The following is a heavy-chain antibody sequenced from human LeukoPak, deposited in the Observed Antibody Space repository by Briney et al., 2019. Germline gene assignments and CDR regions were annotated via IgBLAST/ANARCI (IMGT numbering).Heavy chain of an antibody. D-gene: IGHD3-10*01. V-gene: IGHV1-2*06. J-gene: IGHJ3*02. CDR3: AILNYYGSGSYYNQPKDAFDI. CDR2: INPYSGDT. CDR1: GYTFTGYH. Sequence: ASVKVSCKASGYTFTGYHIHWVRQAPGQGLEWMGRINPYSGDTNFAQKFQGRVTMTRDTSITTAYMDLSSLTPDDTAVYYCAILNYYGSGSYYNQPKDAFDIWGQGTMVTVSS.